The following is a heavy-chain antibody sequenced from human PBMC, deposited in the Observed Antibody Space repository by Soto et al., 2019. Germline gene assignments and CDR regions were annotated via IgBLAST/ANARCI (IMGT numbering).Heavy chain of an antibody. J-gene: IGHJ6*02. CDR1: GYTFTSYD. D-gene: IGHD2-21*02. Sequence: QVQLVQSGAEVKKPGASVKVSCKASGYTFTSYDINWVRQATGQGLEWMGWMNPNSGNTGYAQKFQGRVTMTRNTSISTAYMELSSLRSEDTAVYYCARAYCGGDCYLDYYYGMDVWGQGTTVTVSS. V-gene: IGHV1-8*01. CDR3: ARAYCGGDCYLDYYYGMDV. CDR2: MNPNSGNT.